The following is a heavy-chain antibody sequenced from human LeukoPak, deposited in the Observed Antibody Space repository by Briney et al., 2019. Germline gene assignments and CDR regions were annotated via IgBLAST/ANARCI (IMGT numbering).Heavy chain of an antibody. CDR3: ARAFFNSGFDY. J-gene: IGHJ4*02. CDR2: INPNSGGT. V-gene: IGHV1-2*02. CDR1: GYTFTGYY. D-gene: IGHD3-3*02. Sequence: GASVKVSCKAAGYTFTGYYVHWLRQAPGQGLTWMGWINPNSGGTDYAQQCQGRVTLTRDTSISTAYMELSSLTSDDSAVYYCARAFFNSGFDYWGQGTLVTVSS.